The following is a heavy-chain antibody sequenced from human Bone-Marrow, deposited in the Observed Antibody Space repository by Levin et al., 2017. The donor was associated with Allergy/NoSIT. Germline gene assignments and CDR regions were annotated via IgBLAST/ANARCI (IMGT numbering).Heavy chain of an antibody. D-gene: IGHD2-2*01. CDR3: AKERDIVVVPAVSFDY. Sequence: GESLKISCAASGFTFSSYGMHWVRQAPGKGLEWVAVISYDGSNKYYGDSVKGRFTISRDNSKNTLYLQMNSLRAEDTAVYYCAKERDIVVVPAVSFDYWGQGTLVTVSS. CDR2: ISYDGSNK. CDR1: GFTFSSYG. V-gene: IGHV3-30*18. J-gene: IGHJ4*02.